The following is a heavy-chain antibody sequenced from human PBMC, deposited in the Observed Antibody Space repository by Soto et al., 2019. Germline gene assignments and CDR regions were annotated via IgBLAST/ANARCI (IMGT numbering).Heavy chain of an antibody. CDR3: ATGSLVRGVTEPPLAEYFQH. J-gene: IGHJ1*01. CDR1: GYTFTSYA. D-gene: IGHD3-10*01. Sequence: ASVKVSCKASGYTFTSYAMHWVRQAPGQRLEWMGWINAGNGNTKYSQKFQGRVTITRDTSASTAYMLLCSLRSEDAAVYFCATGSLVRGVTEPPLAEYFQHWGQGTLVTV. V-gene: IGHV1-3*01. CDR2: INAGNGNT.